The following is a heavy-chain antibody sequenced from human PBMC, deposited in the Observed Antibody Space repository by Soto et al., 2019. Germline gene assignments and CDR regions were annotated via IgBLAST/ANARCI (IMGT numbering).Heavy chain of an antibody. V-gene: IGHV1-18*01. D-gene: IGHD1-1*01. CDR2: INAYNGNT. CDR3: ARAELEGRYLVEYFQH. Sequence: GASVKVSCKASSYTFTNYGISCVRQAPGQGLEWMGWINAYNGNTNYAQIFQDRVTMTTDTSTSTAYMELRSLRSDDTAVYYCARAELEGRYLVEYFQHWGQGTLVTVLL. J-gene: IGHJ1*01. CDR1: SYTFTNYG.